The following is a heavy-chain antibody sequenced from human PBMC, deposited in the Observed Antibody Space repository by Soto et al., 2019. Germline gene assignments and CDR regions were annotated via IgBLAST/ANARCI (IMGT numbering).Heavy chain of an antibody. V-gene: IGHV1-69*01. D-gene: IGHD6-13*01. J-gene: IGHJ4*02. CDR2: IIPIFGPA. CDR3: GTGSSWTKVES. Sequence: QVQLVQSGAEVKKPGSSVKVSCKASGGTLSRSAISWVRQAPGQGLEWMGGIIPIFGPAIYAQKSRGRVSIIADESTRTAYMEMSSLRSDDTAVYYCGTGSSWTKVESWGQGTLVTVSS. CDR1: GGTLSRSA.